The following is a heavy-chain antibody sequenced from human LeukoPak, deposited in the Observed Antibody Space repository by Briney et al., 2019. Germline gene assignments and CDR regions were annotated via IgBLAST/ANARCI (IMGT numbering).Heavy chain of an antibody. CDR2: ISNSGST. J-gene: IGHJ4*02. Sequence: SESLSLTCTVSGGSIDSNYWSWIRQPPGKGLKWIGYISNSGSTKYSPSLKSRVTISVDTSKNQFSLKLTSVTAADTAVYYCARMSGWYYFDYWGQGTLVTVSS. CDR3: ARMSGWYYFDY. CDR1: GGSIDSNY. D-gene: IGHD6-19*01. V-gene: IGHV4-59*01.